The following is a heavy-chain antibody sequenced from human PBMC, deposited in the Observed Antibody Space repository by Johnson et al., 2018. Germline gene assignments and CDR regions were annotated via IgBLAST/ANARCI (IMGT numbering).Heavy chain of an antibody. CDR3: AKLALVRCVGSYYFDY. D-gene: IGHD3-10*01. Sequence: VQLVESGGGVVQPGRSLRLSCAASGFTFSSHGMHWVRQAPGKGLEWVAVILYDGSKKYYAGSVKGRCTISRDNSKKTLYLQMNSLRGEDTAVYYCAKLALVRCVGSYYFDYWCQGTLVTVSS. CDR2: ILYDGSKK. J-gene: IGHJ4*02. CDR1: GFTFSSHG. V-gene: IGHV3-30*18.